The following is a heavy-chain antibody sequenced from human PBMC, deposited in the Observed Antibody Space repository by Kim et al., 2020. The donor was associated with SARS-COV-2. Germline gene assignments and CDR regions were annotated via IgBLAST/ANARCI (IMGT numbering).Heavy chain of an antibody. CDR2: IYYSGST. CDR3: ARHLVPARGDY. Sequence: SETLSLTCTVSGGSISSSSYCWGWIRQPPGKGLEWIGSIYYSGSTYYNPSLKSRVTISVDTSKNQFSLKLSSVTAADTAVYSCARHLVPARGDYWGQGILVTLS. J-gene: IGHJ4*02. V-gene: IGHV4-39*01. CDR1: GGSISSSSYC. D-gene: IGHD6-6*01.